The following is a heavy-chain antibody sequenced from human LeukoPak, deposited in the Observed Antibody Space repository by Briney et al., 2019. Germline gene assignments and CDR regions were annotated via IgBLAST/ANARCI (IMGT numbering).Heavy chain of an antibody. CDR2: ISCNSGSI. V-gene: IGHV3-9*01. CDR1: GFTFDDYA. D-gene: IGHD2-15*01. Sequence: SLRLSCAASGFTFDDYAMHWVRQAPGKGLEWVSGISCNSGSIGYADSVKGRFTISRDNAKNSLYLQMNSLRAEDTALYYCAKDLGYCSGGSCYDAFDIWGQGTMVTVSS. CDR3: AKDLGYCSGGSCYDAFDI. J-gene: IGHJ3*02.